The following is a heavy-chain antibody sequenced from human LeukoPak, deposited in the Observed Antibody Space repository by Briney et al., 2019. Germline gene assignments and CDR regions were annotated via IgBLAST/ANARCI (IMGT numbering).Heavy chain of an antibody. J-gene: IGHJ4*02. CDR3: ARNYDFWSGYLDY. CDR2: INHSGST. Sequence: KPSETLSLTCAVYGGSFSGYYWSWIRQPPGKGLEWIGEINHSGSTNYNPSLKSRVTISVDTSKNQFSLKLTSVTAADTAVYYCARNYDFWSGYLDYWGQGTLVTVSS. CDR1: GGSFSGYY. V-gene: IGHV4-34*01. D-gene: IGHD3-3*01.